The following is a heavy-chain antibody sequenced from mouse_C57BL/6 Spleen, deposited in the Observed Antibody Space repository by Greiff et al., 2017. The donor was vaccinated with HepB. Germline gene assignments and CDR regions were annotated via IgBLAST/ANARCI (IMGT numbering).Heavy chain of an antibody. CDR3: TRDGAVVAEDWFAY. CDR1: GFTFSSYA. V-gene: IGHV5-9-1*02. Sequence: DVMLVESGEGLVKPGGSLKLSCAASGFTFSSYAMSWVRQTPEKRLEWVAYISSGGDYIYYADTVKGRFTISRDNARNTLYLQMSSLKSEDTAMYYCTRDGAVVAEDWFAYWGQGTLVTVSA. J-gene: IGHJ3*01. CDR2: ISSGGDYI. D-gene: IGHD1-1*01.